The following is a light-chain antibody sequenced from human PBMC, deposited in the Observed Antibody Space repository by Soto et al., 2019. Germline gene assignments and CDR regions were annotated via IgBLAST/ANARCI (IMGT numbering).Light chain of an antibody. CDR3: QPRSNWTFT. CDR1: QSVSSY. V-gene: IGKV3-11*01. CDR2: DAS. Sequence: EIVLTQSPATLSLSPGERATLSCRASQSVSSYLAWYQQKPGQAPRLLIYDASNRATGIPARFSGSGSGTDFTLTNSTLEPEDFAVYYCQPRSNWTFTFGPKTKVDIK. J-gene: IGKJ3*01.